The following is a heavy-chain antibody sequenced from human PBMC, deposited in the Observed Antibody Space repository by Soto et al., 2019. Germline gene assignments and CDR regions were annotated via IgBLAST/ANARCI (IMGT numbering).Heavy chain of an antibody. CDR3: ARQRYFDY. J-gene: IGHJ4*02. V-gene: IGHV5-51*01. CDR1: GYIFHNYW. CDR2: IYPGDSNI. Sequence: PGESLKISCQASGYIFHNYWIGWVRQMPGKGLEWLGIIYPGDSNIRYNPSFQDQVTISADKSLSTTYLHWSSLKASDTAMYYCARQRYFDYWGQGTLVTVSS.